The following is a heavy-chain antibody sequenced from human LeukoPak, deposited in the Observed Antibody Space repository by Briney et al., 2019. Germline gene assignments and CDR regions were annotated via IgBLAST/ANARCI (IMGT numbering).Heavy chain of an antibody. J-gene: IGHJ4*02. CDR3: AKSQTYYNSELDF. V-gene: IGHV3-48*04. Sequence: QPGGSLRLSCAASGFTFSSYSMNWVRQAPGKGLEWVSYISSSSSTIYYADSVQGRFIISRDNSKNTLYLQMSSLRAEDTAIYYCAKSQTYYNSELDFWGQGTLVTVSS. CDR2: ISSSSSTI. D-gene: IGHD3-22*01. CDR1: GFTFSSYS.